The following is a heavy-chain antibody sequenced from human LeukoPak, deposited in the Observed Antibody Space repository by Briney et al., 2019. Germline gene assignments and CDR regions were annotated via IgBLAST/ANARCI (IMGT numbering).Heavy chain of an antibody. Sequence: GRSLRLSCAASGFTFDDYDMHWVRQAPGKGLEWVSGISWNSGSIGYADSVKGRFTISRDNAKNSLYLQMNSLRAEDTALYYCAKAMYISRAADAFDIWGQGTMVTVSS. V-gene: IGHV3-9*01. D-gene: IGHD6-13*01. CDR1: GFTFDDYD. J-gene: IGHJ3*02. CDR3: AKAMYISRAADAFDI. CDR2: ISWNSGSI.